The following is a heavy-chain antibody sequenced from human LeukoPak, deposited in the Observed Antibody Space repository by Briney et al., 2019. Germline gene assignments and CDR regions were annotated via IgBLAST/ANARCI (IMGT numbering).Heavy chain of an antibody. CDR3: ARDSAEEIAVAGTGDAFDI. CDR2: INHSGST. CDR1: GGSFSGYY. V-gene: IGHV4-34*01. Sequence: PSETLSLTCAVYGGSFSGYYWSWIRQPPGKGLEWIGEINHSGSTNYNPSLKSRVTISVDTSKNQFSLKLSSVTAADTAVYYCARDSAEEIAVAGTGDAFDIWGQGTMVTVSS. D-gene: IGHD6-19*01. J-gene: IGHJ3*02.